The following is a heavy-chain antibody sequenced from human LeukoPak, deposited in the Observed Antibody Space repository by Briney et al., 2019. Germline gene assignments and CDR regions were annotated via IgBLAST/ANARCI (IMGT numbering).Heavy chain of an antibody. Sequence: SDTLSLTYTVSGGCISSSSYYGGWIRQPPGKGLEWVGSIHYSGSTYYNPSLKSRVTISVDTSKNQFSLKLSSVTAADTAVYYCARESSGLTYNYYYMDVWGKGTTVTVSS. D-gene: IGHD3-22*01. J-gene: IGHJ6*03. CDR1: GGCISSSSYY. CDR3: ARESSGLTYNYYYMDV. CDR2: IHYSGST. V-gene: IGHV4-39*07.